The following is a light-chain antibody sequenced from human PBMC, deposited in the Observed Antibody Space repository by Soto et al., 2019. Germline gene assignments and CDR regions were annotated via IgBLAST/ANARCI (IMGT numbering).Light chain of an antibody. J-gene: IGKJ4*01. V-gene: IGKV1D-12*01. CDR2: GAS. Sequence: DIQMTQSPSSVSASIGDTVTITCRASQDISTVLAWYQQKPGQAPKLLIYGASTLESGVPSRFSGRRSGTDFALTISILQPEAFAIYCCQQADGFPLPFCGGNQVEIK. CDR3: QQADGFPLP. CDR1: QDISTV.